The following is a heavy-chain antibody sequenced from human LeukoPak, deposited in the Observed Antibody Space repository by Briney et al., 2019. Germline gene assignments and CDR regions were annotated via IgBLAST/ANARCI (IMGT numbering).Heavy chain of an antibody. CDR2: ISGSGGST. CDR1: GFTFSSYA. Sequence: QAGGSLRLSCAASGFTFSSYAMSWVRRAPGKGLEWVSAISGSGGSTYYADSVKGRFTISRDNSKNTLYLQMNSLRAEDTAVYYCAKAAFEQLVVPTYYYYYMDVWGKGTTVTVSS. CDR3: AKAAFEQLVVPTYYYYYMDV. D-gene: IGHD6-13*01. V-gene: IGHV3-23*01. J-gene: IGHJ6*03.